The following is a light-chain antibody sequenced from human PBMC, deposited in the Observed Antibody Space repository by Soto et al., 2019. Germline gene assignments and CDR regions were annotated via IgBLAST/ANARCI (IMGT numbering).Light chain of an antibody. CDR2: WAS. CDR3: QQDYSPPRT. Sequence: DIVMTQSPDSLAVSLGERATINCKSSQSVLYSSNNKNYLAWYQQKPGQPPKLLIYWASTRESGVPDRFSGSGSGTDFTLTISSLQAEDVAVYYCQQDYSPPRTFGQGTKVEIK. CDR1: QSVLYSSNNKNY. V-gene: IGKV4-1*01. J-gene: IGKJ1*01.